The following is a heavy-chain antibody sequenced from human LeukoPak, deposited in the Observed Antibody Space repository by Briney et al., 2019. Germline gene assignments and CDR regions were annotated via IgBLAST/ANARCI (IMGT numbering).Heavy chain of an antibody. V-gene: IGHV3-33*08. Sequence: GGSLRLSCAASGLTFSSHAMHWVRQAPGKGLEWVAVIWYDGSNKYYADSVKGRFTISRDNSKNTLYLQMNSLRAEDTAVYYCARGYDSSGYYPGPFDYWGQGTLVTVSS. CDR3: ARGYDSSGYYPGPFDY. J-gene: IGHJ4*02. D-gene: IGHD3-22*01. CDR2: IWYDGSNK. CDR1: GLTFSSHA.